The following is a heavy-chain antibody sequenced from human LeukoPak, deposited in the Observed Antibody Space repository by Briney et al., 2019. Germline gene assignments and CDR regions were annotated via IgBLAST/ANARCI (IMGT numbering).Heavy chain of an antibody. V-gene: IGHV3-30*03. Sequence: PGGSLRLSCAASGFTSSNYGMHWVRQAPGKGLDWVAVISYDGSNKYYADSVKGRFTISRDNSKNTLYLQMNSLRIEDTAVYYCAIAGYSSSWYVVDYWGQGTLVTVSS. J-gene: IGHJ4*02. D-gene: IGHD6-13*01. CDR3: AIAGYSSSWYVVDY. CDR1: GFTSSNYG. CDR2: ISYDGSNK.